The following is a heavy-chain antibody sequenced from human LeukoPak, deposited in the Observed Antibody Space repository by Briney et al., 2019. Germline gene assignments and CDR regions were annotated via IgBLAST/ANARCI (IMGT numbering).Heavy chain of an antibody. V-gene: IGHV4-39*01. D-gene: IGHD5-24*01. Sequence: SETLSLTCTVSGDSISSSSYYWRWIRQPPGKGLDWIGSISNSGRTYYNPSLESRVTISVDTTKNQFSLRLSSLTAADTAVYYCTRSRDGYHLSACDYWGQGTLVTVSS. CDR2: ISNSGRT. CDR3: TRSRDGYHLSACDY. J-gene: IGHJ4*02. CDR1: GDSISSSSYY.